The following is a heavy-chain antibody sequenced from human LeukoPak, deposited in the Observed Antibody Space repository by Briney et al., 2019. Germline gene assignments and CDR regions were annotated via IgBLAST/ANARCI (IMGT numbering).Heavy chain of an antibody. J-gene: IGHJ3*02. Sequence: SETLSLTCTVSGGSISSYYWSWIRQPAGKGLEWIGRIYTSGSTNYNPSLKSRVTMSVDTSKNQFSLKLSSVTAADTAVYYCARASLRYFDWLPWGAFDIWGQGTMVTVSS. V-gene: IGHV4-4*07. CDR2: IYTSGST. CDR1: GGSISSYY. CDR3: ARASLRYFDWLPWGAFDI. D-gene: IGHD3-9*01.